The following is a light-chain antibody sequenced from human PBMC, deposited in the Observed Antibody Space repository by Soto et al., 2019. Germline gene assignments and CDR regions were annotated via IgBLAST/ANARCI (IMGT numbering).Light chain of an antibody. CDR2: WAS. V-gene: IGKV4-1*01. CDR1: QSVLYSSNNKNY. CDR3: QQYYRAPWT. Sequence: DIVMTQSPDSLAVSLGERATINCKSSQSVLYSSNNKNYLAWYQQKPGQPPKLLIYWASTRETGVPDRFSGGGSATGFTLTISTVQAEDVAVYYCQQYYRAPWTFGQGTKVEVK. J-gene: IGKJ1*01.